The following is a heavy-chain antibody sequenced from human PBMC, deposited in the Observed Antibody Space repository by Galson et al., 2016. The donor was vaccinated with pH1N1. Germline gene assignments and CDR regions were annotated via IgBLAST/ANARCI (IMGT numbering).Heavy chain of an antibody. CDR3: ARSGSRYGSDAFDM. J-gene: IGHJ3*02. V-gene: IGHV4-31*03. CDR1: GGSISSGGHY. CDR2: IYYSGIT. Sequence: TLSLTCTVSGGSISSGGHYWNWIRQHPVKGLEWIGSIYYSGITYYNPSVTSRVTISVDTSKNQFSLKLNSVTAADTAVYYCARSGSRYGSDAFDMWGQGTTVTVS. D-gene: IGHD5-18*01.